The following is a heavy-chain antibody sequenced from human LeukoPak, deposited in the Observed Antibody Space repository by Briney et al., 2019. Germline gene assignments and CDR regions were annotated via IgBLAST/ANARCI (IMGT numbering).Heavy chain of an antibody. CDR1: GDSISSSSYC. CDR3: ARHYASGNYYPYYYYFMDV. V-gene: IGHV4-39*01. CDR2: IYYSGST. J-gene: IGHJ6*03. D-gene: IGHD3-10*01. Sequence: SETLSLTCTVSGDSISSSSYCWGWIRQPPGKGLEWIGSIYYSGSTYYNPSLKSRVTISVDTSKNQFSLKLSSVTAADTAVYYCARHYASGNYYPYYYYFMDVWGKGTTVTISS.